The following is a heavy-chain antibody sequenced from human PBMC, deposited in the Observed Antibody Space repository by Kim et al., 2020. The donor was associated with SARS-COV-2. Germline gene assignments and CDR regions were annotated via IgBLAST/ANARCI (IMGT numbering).Heavy chain of an antibody. CDR3: ARGRDILGARYFDS. V-gene: IGHV4-39*06. D-gene: IGHD6-6*01. Sequence: SETLSLTCTVSGASVGSSDYYWGWFHQPPGKGLEWIGGSYYSGITYYNASLKSRVTISLDTSKNYLPLRLSSVTGADTAVHYCARGRDILGARYFDSWG. CDR2: SYYSGIT. J-gene: IGHJ4*03. CDR1: GASVGSSDYY.